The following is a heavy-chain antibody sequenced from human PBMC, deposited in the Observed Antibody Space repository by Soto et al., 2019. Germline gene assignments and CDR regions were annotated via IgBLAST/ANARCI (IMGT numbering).Heavy chain of an antibody. J-gene: IGHJ4*02. D-gene: IGHD3-16*01. CDR1: GVSISSYY. V-gene: IGHV4-59*01. CDR3: ARRYGGNFDY. CDR2: IYYSGST. Sequence: PSETLSLSCTVSGVSISSYYWSWIRQPPGKGLEWIGYIYYSGSTNYNPSLKSRVTISVDTSKNQFSLKLSSVTAADTAVYYCARRYGGNFDYWGQGT.